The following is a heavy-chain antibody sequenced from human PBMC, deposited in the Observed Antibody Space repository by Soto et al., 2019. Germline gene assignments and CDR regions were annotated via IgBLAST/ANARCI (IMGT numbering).Heavy chain of an antibody. J-gene: IGHJ4*02. Sequence: GGSLILSCAASGFPFSSYAMSWVRQAPGKGLEWVSAISGSGGSTYYADSVKGRFTISRDNSKNTLYLQMNSLRAEDTAVFYCTKHLSNGSPDYWGQGTLVTVSS. D-gene: IGHD2-8*01. CDR3: TKHLSNGSPDY. V-gene: IGHV3-23*01. CDR1: GFPFSSYA. CDR2: ISGSGGST.